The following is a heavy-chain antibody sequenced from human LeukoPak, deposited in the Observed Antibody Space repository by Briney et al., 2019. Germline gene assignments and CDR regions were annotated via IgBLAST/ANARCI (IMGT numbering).Heavy chain of an antibody. J-gene: IGHJ4*02. CDR2: INSDGSST. Sequence: PGGSLRLSCAASGFTFSSYWMHWVRQAPGKGLVWVSRINSDGSSTSYADSVKGRFTISRDNGKNSLYLQVNSLRVEDTAVYYCAKLAKYFFGSETFYFFEHWGQGTPVTASS. V-gene: IGHV3-74*01. D-gene: IGHD3-10*01. CDR1: GFTFSSYW. CDR3: AKLAKYFFGSETFYFFEH.